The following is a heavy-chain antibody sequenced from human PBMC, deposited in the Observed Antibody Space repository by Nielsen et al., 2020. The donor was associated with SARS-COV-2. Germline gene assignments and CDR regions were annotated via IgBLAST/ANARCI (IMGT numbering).Heavy chain of an antibody. Sequence: VTVSCQVSRYTLTELSMHWVRQAPGQGLEWMGRINPKSGGPNYAQKFQGRVTMTRDTSISTAYMELSRLRSDDTAVYYCAREGLVVAATDYYYYGMDVWGQGTTVTVSS. V-gene: IGHV1-2*06. J-gene: IGHJ6*02. CDR1: RYTLTELS. CDR3: AREGLVVAATDYYYYGMDV. CDR2: INPKSGGP. D-gene: IGHD2-15*01.